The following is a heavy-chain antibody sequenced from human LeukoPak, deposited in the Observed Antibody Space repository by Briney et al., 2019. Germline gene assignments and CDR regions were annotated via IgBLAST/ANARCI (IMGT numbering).Heavy chain of an antibody. CDR3: AGRDFYYMDV. Sequence: SETLSLTCTVSGGSISSYYWSWIRQPPGKGLEWIGSIYYSGSTYYNPSLKSRVTISVDTSKNQFSLKLSSVTAADTALYYCAGRDFYYMDVRGKGTTVTVSS. V-gene: IGHV4-59*05. CDR1: GGSISSYY. CDR2: IYYSGST. J-gene: IGHJ6*03.